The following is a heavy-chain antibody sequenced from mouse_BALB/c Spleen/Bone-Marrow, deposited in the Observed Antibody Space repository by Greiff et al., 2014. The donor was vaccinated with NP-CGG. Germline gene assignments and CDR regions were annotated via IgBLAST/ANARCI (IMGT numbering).Heavy chain of an antibody. J-gene: IGHJ4*01. Sequence: VQLKQSGGGLVKPGGSLKLSCAASGFTFSSYAMSWVRQTPEKRLEWVATISSGGSYTYYPDSVKGRFTISRDNAKNTLYLQVSSLRSEDTAVYYCARRTLYRYDAGAMDYWGQGTSVTVSS. V-gene: IGHV5-9-3*01. CDR1: GFTFSSYA. D-gene: IGHD2-14*01. CDR3: ARRTLYRYDAGAMDY. CDR2: ISSGGSYT.